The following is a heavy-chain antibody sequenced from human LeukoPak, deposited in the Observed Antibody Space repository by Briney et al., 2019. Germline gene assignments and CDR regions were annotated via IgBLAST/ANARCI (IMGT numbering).Heavy chain of an antibody. J-gene: IGHJ4*02. CDR2: ISAYNGNT. D-gene: IGHD3-22*01. CDR3: ARVYYDSSGYYSALY. V-gene: IGHV1-18*01. Sequence: GASVKVSCKASGYTFTSYGISWVRQAPGQGLEWMGWISAYNGNTNYAQKLQGRVTMTTDTSTSTAYMELRSLRSDDTAVYYCARVYYDSSGYYSALYWGQGTLVTVSS. CDR1: GYTFTSYG.